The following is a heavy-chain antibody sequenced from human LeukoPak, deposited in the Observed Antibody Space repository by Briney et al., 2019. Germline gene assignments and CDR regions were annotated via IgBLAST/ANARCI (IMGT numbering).Heavy chain of an antibody. V-gene: IGHV1-8*01. CDR1: GYTFTSYD. CDR2: MNPNSGNT. Sequence: ASVKVSCKASGYTFTSYDINWVRQATGQGLEWMGWMNPNSGNTGYAQKFQGRVTMTRNTSISTAYMELSSLRSEDTAVYYCARRLGYCRSTSCYTNWFDPWGQGTLVTVSS. CDR3: ARRLGYCRSTSCYTNWFDP. D-gene: IGHD2-2*02. J-gene: IGHJ5*02.